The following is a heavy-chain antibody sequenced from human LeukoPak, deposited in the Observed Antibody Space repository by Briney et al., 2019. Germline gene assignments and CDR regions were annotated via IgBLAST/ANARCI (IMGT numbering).Heavy chain of an antibody. Sequence: GGSLRLSCAASGFTFSSYSMNWVRQAPGKGLEWVSSISSSSSYIYYADSVKGRFTISRDNSKNTVYLQMNSLRAEDTAVYYCAKDRTGGSYEFDYWGQGTLVTVSS. CDR3: AKDRTGGSYEFDY. D-gene: IGHD1-26*01. V-gene: IGHV3-21*01. CDR2: ISSSSSYI. J-gene: IGHJ4*02. CDR1: GFTFSSYS.